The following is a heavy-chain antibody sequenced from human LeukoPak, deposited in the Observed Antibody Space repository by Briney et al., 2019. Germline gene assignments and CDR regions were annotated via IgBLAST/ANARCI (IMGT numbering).Heavy chain of an antibody. D-gene: IGHD5-18*01. V-gene: IGHV1-3*01. CDR3: ARPRTAMASYDAFDI. J-gene: IGHJ3*02. CDR1: GYTFTSYA. CDR2: INAGNGNT. Sequence: ASVKVSCKASGYTFTSYAMHWVRQAPGQRLEWMGWINAGNGNTKYSQKFQGRVTITRDTSASTAYMELSSLRSEDTAVYYCARPRTAMASYDAFDIWGQGTMVTVSS.